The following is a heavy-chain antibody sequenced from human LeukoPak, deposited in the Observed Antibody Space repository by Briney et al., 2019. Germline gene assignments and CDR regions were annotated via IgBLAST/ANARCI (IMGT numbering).Heavy chain of an antibody. CDR1: GFTVSSNY. D-gene: IGHD6-13*01. J-gene: IGHJ4*02. CDR3: AKGGDSSSWYRFDF. Sequence: GGSLRLSCAASGFTVSSNYMNRVRQAPGKGLEWVSGIYSGGSTYYADSVKGRFTISRDNSKNTLYLQMDSLRAEDTAVYYCAKGGDSSSWYRFDFWGQGTLVAVSS. CDR2: IYSGGST. V-gene: IGHV3-53*01.